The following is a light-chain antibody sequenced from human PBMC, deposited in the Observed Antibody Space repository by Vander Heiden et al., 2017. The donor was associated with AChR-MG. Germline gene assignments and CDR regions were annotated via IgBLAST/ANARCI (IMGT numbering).Light chain of an antibody. V-gene: IGLV1-47*01. CDR2: RNN. J-gene: IGLJ2*01. Sequence: QSVLTQPPSASGTPGQRVTISCSGSSSNLGSNYVYWYQQLPGTAPKLLIYRNNQRPSGVTDRFSGSKSGTSASLAISGLRSEDEADYYCAAWDDSLSVVFGGGTKLTVL. CDR1: SSNLGSNY. CDR3: AAWDDSLSVV.